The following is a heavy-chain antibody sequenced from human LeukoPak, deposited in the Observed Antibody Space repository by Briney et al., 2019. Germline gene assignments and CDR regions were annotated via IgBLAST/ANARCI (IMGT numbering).Heavy chain of an antibody. CDR1: GFTFSSYW. J-gene: IGHJ4*02. D-gene: IGHD3-3*01. V-gene: IGHV3-74*01. CDR3: ARGVYDFWSGSDFDY. Sequence: PGGTLRLSCAASGFTFSSYWMHWVRQAPGKGLVWVSRINSDGSSTSYADSVKGRFTISRDNAKNTLYLQMNSLRAEDTAVYYCARGVYDFWSGSDFDYWGQGTLVTVSS. CDR2: INSDGSST.